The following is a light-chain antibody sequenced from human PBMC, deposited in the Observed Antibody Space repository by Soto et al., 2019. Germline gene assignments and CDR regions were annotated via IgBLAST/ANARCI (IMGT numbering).Light chain of an antibody. CDR2: GAS. V-gene: IGKV3-15*01. Sequence: EIVMTQSPVTLSVSPGERATLSCRASQSVSSNLAWYQQKPRQTPRLLIFGASTRATGFPARFSGSGSGTEFTLTISSLQSEDFAVYYCQQYNNWPYTFGQGTKVEVK. CDR3: QQYNNWPYT. CDR1: QSVSSN. J-gene: IGKJ2*01.